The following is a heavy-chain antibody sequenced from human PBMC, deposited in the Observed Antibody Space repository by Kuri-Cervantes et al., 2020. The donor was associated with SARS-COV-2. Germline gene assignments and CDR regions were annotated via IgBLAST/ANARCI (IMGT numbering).Heavy chain of an antibody. CDR2: IIPIFGIA. J-gene: IGHJ6*02. CDR1: GGTFSSYA. CDR3: ARDQYGMDV. Sequence: SVKVSCKASGGTFSSYAISWVRQAPGQGLEWMGGIIPIFGIANYAQKFQGRVIMTRNTSISTAYMELSSLRSEDTAAYYCARDQYGMDVWGQGTRVTVSS. V-gene: IGHV1-69*10.